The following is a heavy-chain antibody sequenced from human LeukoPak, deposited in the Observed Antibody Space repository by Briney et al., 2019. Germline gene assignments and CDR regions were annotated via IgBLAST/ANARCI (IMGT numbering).Heavy chain of an antibody. Sequence: PSQTLSLTCTVSGGSISSGSYYWSWIRQPAGKGLEWIGRIYTSGSTNYNPSLKSRVTISVDTSKNQFSLKLSSVTAADTAVYYCARDWPGGAAASLDPWGQGTLVTVSS. CDR3: ARDWPGGAAASLDP. CDR2: IYTSGST. V-gene: IGHV4-61*02. CDR1: GGSISSGSYY. J-gene: IGHJ5*02. D-gene: IGHD6-13*01.